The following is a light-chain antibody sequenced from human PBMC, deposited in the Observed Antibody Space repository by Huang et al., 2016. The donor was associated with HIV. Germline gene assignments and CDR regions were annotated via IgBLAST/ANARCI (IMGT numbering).Light chain of an antibody. J-gene: IGKJ1*01. Sequence: EIVLTQSPGTLSLSPGERATLSCRASQSVSSTYLAWYQQKPGQAPRLLIYGASSRGAGSPDRFRGSGSGTDFTLTISRLEPEDFAVYYCQQYGSSPTAFGQGTKVEIK. V-gene: IGKV3-20*01. CDR3: QQYGSSPTA. CDR2: GAS. CDR1: QSVSSTY.